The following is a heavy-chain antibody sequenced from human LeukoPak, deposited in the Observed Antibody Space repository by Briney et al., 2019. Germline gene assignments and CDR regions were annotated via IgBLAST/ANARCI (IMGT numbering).Heavy chain of an antibody. CDR3: ARELGAGGYDPNYYYYYMDV. J-gene: IGHJ6*03. V-gene: IGHV3-21*01. CDR2: ISSSSSYI. Sequence: PGGSLRLSCAASGFTFSSYSMNWVRQAPGKGLEWVSSISSSSSYIYYADSVKGRFTISRDNAKNSLYLQMNSLRAEDTAVYYCARELGAGGYDPNYYYYYMDVWGKGTTVTISS. CDR1: GFTFSSYS. D-gene: IGHD5-12*01.